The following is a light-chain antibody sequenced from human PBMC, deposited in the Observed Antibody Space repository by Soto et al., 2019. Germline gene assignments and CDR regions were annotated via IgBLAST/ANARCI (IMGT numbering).Light chain of an antibody. V-gene: IGLV2-14*03. Sequence: QSALTQPASVSGSPGQSITIPCTGTSSDVGGYNYVSWYQQHPGKAPKLMIYDASNRPSGVSYRFSGSKSGNTASLTICGLQAEDEGDYYCSSYTSNSTYVVFGGGTEVTVL. CDR1: SSDVGGYNY. CDR2: DAS. CDR3: SSYTSNSTYVV. J-gene: IGLJ2*01.